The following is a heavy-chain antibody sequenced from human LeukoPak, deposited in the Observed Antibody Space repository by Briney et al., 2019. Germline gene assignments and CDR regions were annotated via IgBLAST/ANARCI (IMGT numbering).Heavy chain of an antibody. Sequence: GGSLRLSCAASGFTVSSNYMSWVRQAPGKGLEWVSVIYSGGSTYYADSVKGRFTISRDNSKNTLYLQMNSLRAEDTAVYYCARDQGYSSAQGVVDYWGQGTLVTVSS. D-gene: IGHD6-19*01. CDR3: ARDQGYSSAQGVVDY. J-gene: IGHJ4*02. CDR1: GFTVSSNY. V-gene: IGHV3-53*01. CDR2: IYSGGST.